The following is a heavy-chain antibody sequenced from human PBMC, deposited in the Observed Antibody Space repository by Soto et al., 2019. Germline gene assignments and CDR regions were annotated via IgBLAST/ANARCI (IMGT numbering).Heavy chain of an antibody. CDR2: IYYSGST. D-gene: IGHD5-12*01. CDR1: GGSISSGGYY. CDR3: AASCVACGGFNYYGMDV. Sequence: QVQLQESGPGLVKPSQTLSLTCTVSGGSISSGGYYWSWIRQHPGKDLEWIGYIYYSGSTYYNPSLKSRVTISVDTSKNQFSLKLSSVTAADTAVYYCAASCVACGGFNYYGMDVWGQGTTVTVSS. V-gene: IGHV4-31*03. J-gene: IGHJ6*02.